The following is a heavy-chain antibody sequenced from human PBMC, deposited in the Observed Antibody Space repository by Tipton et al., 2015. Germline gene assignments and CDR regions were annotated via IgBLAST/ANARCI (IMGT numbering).Heavy chain of an antibody. Sequence: TLSLTCAVSAYSITSDYYWGWIRQPPGKGLEWIGSISHSGNTYYNPSLKSRVPISVDTSKNQFSLRVRSVTAADTAVYYCARARGRHGGLFDSWGQGTLVTVSS. CDR1: AYSITSDYY. V-gene: IGHV4-38-2*01. D-gene: IGHD4-23*01. CDR2: ISHSGNT. CDR3: ARARGRHGGLFDS. J-gene: IGHJ4*02.